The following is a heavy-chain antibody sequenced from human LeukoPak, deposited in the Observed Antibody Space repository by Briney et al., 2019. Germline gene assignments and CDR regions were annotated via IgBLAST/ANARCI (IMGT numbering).Heavy chain of an antibody. CDR2: ISWNSGSI. CDR3: AKVSLLFHAFDI. J-gene: IGHJ3*02. D-gene: IGHD2-21*02. V-gene: IGHV3-9*01. CDR1: GFTFEDYA. Sequence: GGSLRLSCAASGFTFEDYAMNWVRQAPGQGLEWVSGISWNSGSIGYADSVKGRFTLSRDNAKTSLYLQMNSLRAEDAAWYYCAKVSLLFHAFDIWGQGTMATVSS.